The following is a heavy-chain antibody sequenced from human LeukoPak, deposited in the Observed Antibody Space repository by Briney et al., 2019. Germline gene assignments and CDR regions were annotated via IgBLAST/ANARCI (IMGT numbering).Heavy chain of an antibody. Sequence: GESLKISCKGSGYSFTSYWIGWVRQMPGKGLEWMGIIYPGDSDTRYSPSFQGRVTISADKSISTAYLQWSSLKASDSAMYYCARIPATSADYYDSSGYYFDYWGQGTLVTVSS. CDR3: ARIPATSADYYDSSGYYFDY. CDR1: GYSFTSYW. V-gene: IGHV5-51*01. J-gene: IGHJ4*02. D-gene: IGHD3-22*01. CDR2: IYPGDSDT.